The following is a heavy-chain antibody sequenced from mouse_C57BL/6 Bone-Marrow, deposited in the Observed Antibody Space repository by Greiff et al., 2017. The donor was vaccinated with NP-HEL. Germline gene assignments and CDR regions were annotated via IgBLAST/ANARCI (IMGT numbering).Heavy chain of an antibody. V-gene: IGHV14-4*01. CDR1: GFNIKDDY. CDR2: IDPENGDT. D-gene: IGHD2-12*01. CDR3: TTVTTAY. J-gene: IGHJ3*01. Sequence: EVQRVESGAELVRPGASVKLSCTASGFNIKDDYMHWVMQRPEQGLEWIGWIDPENGDTEYASKFQGKATITADTSSNTAYLQLSSLTSEDTAVYYCTTVTTAYWGQGTLVTVSA.